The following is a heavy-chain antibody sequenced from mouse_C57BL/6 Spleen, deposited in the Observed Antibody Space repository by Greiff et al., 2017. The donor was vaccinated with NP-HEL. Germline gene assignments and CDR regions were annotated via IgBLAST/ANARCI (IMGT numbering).Heavy chain of an antibody. D-gene: IGHD4-1*01. V-gene: IGHV1-18*01. CDR2: INPNNGGT. CDR1: GYTFTDYN. CDR3: ARVHWDDWYFDV. Sequence: VQLKESGPELVKPGASVKIPCKASGYTFTDYNMDWVKQSHGKSLEWIGDINPNNGGTIYNQKFKGKATLTVDKSSSTAYMELRSLTSEDTAVYYCARVHWDDWYFDVWGTGTTVTVSS. J-gene: IGHJ1*03.